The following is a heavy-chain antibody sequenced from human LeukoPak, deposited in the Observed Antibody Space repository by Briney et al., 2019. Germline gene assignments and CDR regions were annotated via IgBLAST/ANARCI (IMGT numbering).Heavy chain of an antibody. V-gene: IGHV3-48*03. J-gene: IGHJ4*02. CDR2: ISSSGNTI. CDR1: GFTFDSYA. D-gene: IGHD5-18*01. CDR3: ARLRGYSYGYGDY. Sequence: GGSLRLSCAASGFTFDSYAMNWVRQAPGKGLEWVSYISSSGNTIDYADSVKGRFTISRDNAKNSLYLQMVSLRAEDTAVYYCARLRGYSYGYGDYWGQGTLVTVSS.